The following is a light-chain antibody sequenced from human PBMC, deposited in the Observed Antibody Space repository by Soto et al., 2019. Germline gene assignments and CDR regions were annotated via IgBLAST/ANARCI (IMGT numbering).Light chain of an antibody. J-gene: IGKJ1*01. V-gene: IGKV1-39*01. CDR1: QTISHF. Sequence: DMQMTQTPASLSASVGDRVTITCRASQTISHFLNWYQQRPGKVPKLLIYATSTLEGGVPSRFSGNGSGTEFTLTINNLQPEDFATYFCQQSHSPPKTFGQGTKVEIK. CDR3: QQSHSPPKT. CDR2: ATS.